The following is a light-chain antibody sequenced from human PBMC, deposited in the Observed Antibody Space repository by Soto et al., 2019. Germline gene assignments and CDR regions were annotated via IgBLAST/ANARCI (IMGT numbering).Light chain of an antibody. Sequence: QSVLTRPPSVSGAAGQRVTISCTGSSSNIGAGYDVHWYLQLPGTAPKLLIYGNTNRPSGVPDRFSGSKSGSSASLAITGLQAEDEADYYCQSHDSSLHASVFGTGTKVTVL. CDR1: SSNIGAGYD. CDR3: QSHDSSLHASV. CDR2: GNT. V-gene: IGLV1-40*01. J-gene: IGLJ1*01.